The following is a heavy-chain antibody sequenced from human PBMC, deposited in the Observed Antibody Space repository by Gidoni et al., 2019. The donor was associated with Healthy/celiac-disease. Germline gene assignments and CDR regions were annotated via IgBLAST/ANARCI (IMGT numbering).Heavy chain of an antibody. V-gene: IGHV3-23*01. CDR1: GFTFSSYA. J-gene: IGHJ4*02. CDR3: AKDVAARPGYFDY. Sequence: EVQLLDTGGGLVQPGGSLRLYCAASGFTFSSYAMSWVPQAPGKGLEWVSAISGSGGSTYYADSVKGRFTISRDNSKNTLYLQMNSLRAEDTAVYYCAKDVAARPGYFDYWGQGTLVTVSS. D-gene: IGHD6-6*01. CDR2: ISGSGGST.